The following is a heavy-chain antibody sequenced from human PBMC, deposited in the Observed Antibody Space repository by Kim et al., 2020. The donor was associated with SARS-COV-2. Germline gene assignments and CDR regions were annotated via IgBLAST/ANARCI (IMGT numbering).Heavy chain of an antibody. J-gene: IGHJ4*02. Sequence: SETLSLTCTVSGGSISSGGYYWSWIRQHPGKGLEWIGYIYYSGRTYYNPSLKSRVTISVDTSKNQFSLKLSSVTAADTAVYYCARGRTTIFGVVIAPVDYWGQGTLVTVSS. CDR3: ARGRTTIFGVVIAPVDY. CDR1: GGSISSGGYY. V-gene: IGHV4-31*03. CDR2: IYYSGRT. D-gene: IGHD3-3*01.